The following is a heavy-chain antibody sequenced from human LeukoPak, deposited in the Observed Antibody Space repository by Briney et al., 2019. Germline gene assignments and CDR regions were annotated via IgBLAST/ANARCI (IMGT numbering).Heavy chain of an antibody. J-gene: IGHJ4*02. Sequence: GGSLRLSCAASGFTFSSYAMSWIRQDPVKGLEWVSAISGSGGSTYYADSVKGRFTISRDNSKNTLYLQMNSLRAEDTAVYYCAKVEDYSNYVGYWVQGTLVTVSS. CDR3: AKVEDYSNYVGY. V-gene: IGHV3-23*01. CDR1: GFTFSSYA. CDR2: ISGSGGST. D-gene: IGHD4-11*01.